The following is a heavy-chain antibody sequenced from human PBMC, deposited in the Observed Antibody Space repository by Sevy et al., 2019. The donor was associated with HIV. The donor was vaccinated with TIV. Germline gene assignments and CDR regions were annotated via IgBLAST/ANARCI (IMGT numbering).Heavy chain of an antibody. CDR3: ARAPPVRSGDASLNWFDP. CDR1: GGSISAYY. J-gene: IGHJ5*02. CDR2: IYYTGST. V-gene: IGHV4-59*01. D-gene: IGHD6-19*01. Sequence: SESLSLTCTVFGGSISAYYWSWIRQSPGKGLEYIGYIYYTGSTYYNPSLKSRVTISIDTSKNQFSLRLTSVTAADTARYYCARAPPVRSGDASLNWFDPWGQGTLVTVSS.